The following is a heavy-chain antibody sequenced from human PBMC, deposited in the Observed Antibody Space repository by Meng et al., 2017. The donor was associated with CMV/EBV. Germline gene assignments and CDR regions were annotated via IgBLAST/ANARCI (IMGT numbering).Heavy chain of an antibody. CDR1: GFTFSSYS. J-gene: IGHJ4*02. V-gene: IGHV3-21*01. Sequence: SCAASGFTFSSYSMNWVRQAPGKGLEWVSSISSSSSYIYYADSVKGRFTISRDNAKNSLYLQMNSLRAEDTAVYYCARDGGYDSSGNRMGTFDYWGQGTLVTVSS. CDR3: ARDGGYDSSGNRMGTFDY. D-gene: IGHD3-22*01. CDR2: ISSSSSYI.